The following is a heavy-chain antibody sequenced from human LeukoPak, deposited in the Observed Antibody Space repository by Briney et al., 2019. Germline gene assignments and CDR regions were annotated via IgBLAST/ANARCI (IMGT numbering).Heavy chain of an antibody. V-gene: IGHV3-23*01. CDR2: TSSSDDGT. J-gene: IGHJ4*02. CDR3: ARAPVTSCRGAFCYPFDL. Sequence: GESLKISCAASGFTFTTYWMSWVRQVPGKGLEWVSATSSSDDGTYHADSVRGRFTIYRDNFRNTLYLQMNRLRVEDAALYYCARAPVTSCRGAFCYPFDLWGQGTLVTVSS. D-gene: IGHD2-21*01. CDR1: GFTFTTYW.